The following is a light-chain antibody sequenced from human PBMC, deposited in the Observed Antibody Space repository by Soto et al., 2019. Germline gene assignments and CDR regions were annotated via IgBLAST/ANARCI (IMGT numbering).Light chain of an antibody. Sequence: QPVLTQSSSASASLGSSVKLTCTLSSGHSSYIIAWHQQEPGKAPRYLMNLEGSGTYNKGSGVPDRFSGSSSGADRYLTIANLRFEDEADYYCETWDSNTRVFGGGTKLTVL. CDR2: LEGSGTY. V-gene: IGLV4-60*02. CDR1: SGHSSYI. CDR3: ETWDSNTRV. J-gene: IGLJ3*02.